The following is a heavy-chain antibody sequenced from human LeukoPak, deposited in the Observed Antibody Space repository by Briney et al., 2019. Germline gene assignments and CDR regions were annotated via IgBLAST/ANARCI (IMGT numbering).Heavy chain of an antibody. CDR1: GGSISSYY. Sequence: SETLSLTCTVSGGSISSYYWSWIRQPPGKGLEWIGHVYYSGSTKYNPSLKSGVTISVDTSKNQFSLKLSSVTAADTAVYYCARLNSADYADAFDIWGQGTMVTVSS. J-gene: IGHJ3*02. V-gene: IGHV4-59*01. CDR3: ARLNSADYADAFDI. CDR2: VYYSGST. D-gene: IGHD4-17*01.